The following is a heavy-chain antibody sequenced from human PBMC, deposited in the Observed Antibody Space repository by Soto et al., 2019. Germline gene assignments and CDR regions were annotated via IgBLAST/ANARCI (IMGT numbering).Heavy chain of an antibody. J-gene: IGHJ4*02. V-gene: IGHV3-48*02. D-gene: IGHD2-8*01. CDR1: GFTFSSYT. CDR2: IGSSSRTI. Sequence: PGGSLRLSCAASGFTFSSYTMHWVRQAPGKGLEWISYIGSSSRTIYYADSVKGRFTISRDNAQSSLYLQMTSLRDEDTAVYYCARAPNRALDYWGQGTLVTVSS. CDR3: ARAPNRALDY.